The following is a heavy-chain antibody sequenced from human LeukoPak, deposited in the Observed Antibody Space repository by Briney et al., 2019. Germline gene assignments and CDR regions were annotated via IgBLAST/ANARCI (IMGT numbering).Heavy chain of an antibody. Sequence: PGGPLRLSCAASGFTFSSYAMHWVRQAPGKGLEWVAVISYDGSNKYYADSVKGRFTISRDNSKNTLYLQMNSLRAEDTAVYYCARDRYYDILTGYSDAFDIWGQGTMVTVSS. D-gene: IGHD3-9*01. CDR2: ISYDGSNK. CDR3: ARDRYYDILTGYSDAFDI. CDR1: GFTFSSYA. J-gene: IGHJ3*02. V-gene: IGHV3-30-3*01.